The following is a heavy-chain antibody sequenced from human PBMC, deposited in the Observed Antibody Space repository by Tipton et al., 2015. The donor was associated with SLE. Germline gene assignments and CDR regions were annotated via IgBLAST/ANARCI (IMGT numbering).Heavy chain of an antibody. V-gene: IGHV4-39*07. CDR2: IYYSWST. Sequence: TLSLTCTVSGGSISSSTYYWGWIRQPPGKGLEWIGSIYYSWSTYYNPSLKSRVTISVDTSKNQFSLKLSSVTAADTAVYYCAARGVLHWYFDLWGRGTLVTVSS. D-gene: IGHD3-16*01. CDR1: GGSISSSTYY. J-gene: IGHJ2*01. CDR3: AARGVLHWYFDL.